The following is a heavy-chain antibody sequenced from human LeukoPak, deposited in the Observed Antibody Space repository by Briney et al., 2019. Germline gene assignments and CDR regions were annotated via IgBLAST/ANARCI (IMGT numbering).Heavy chain of an antibody. CDR2: INTHGSST. CDR3: LAGYYYYYMDV. Sequence: GGPLRLSCAASGFAFSNDWLHWVRQAPGKGLEWVARINTHGSSTNYADSVKGRFTISRDNAKNTLYLQMTSLSAEDTAVYYALAGYYYYYMDVWGKGTTVTVSS. V-gene: IGHV3-74*01. CDR1: GFAFSNDW. J-gene: IGHJ6*03. D-gene: IGHD3-16*01.